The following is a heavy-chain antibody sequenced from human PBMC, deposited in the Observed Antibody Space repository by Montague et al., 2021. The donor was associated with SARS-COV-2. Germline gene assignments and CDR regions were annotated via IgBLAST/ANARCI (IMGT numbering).Heavy chain of an antibody. CDR1: GDSIRNSDYS. CDR3: ARDFDY. J-gene: IGHJ4*02. CDR2: IYNGGST. Sequence: SETLSLTCTVSGDSIRNSDYSWGWVRQPPGNGLEWIGNIYNGGSTFYNPSLKSRVTIFVDTSKNQFSLKLSSVTAADTAVYYCARDFDYWGQGTLVTVSS. V-gene: IGHV4-39*07.